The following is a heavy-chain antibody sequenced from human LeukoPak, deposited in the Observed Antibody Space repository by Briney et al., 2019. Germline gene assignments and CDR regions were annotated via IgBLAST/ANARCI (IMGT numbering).Heavy chain of an antibody. J-gene: IGHJ4*02. CDR1: GFTFSSYS. V-gene: IGHV3-48*04. CDR3: ARLGMIQAYSTEDY. CDR2: ISSSSSTI. Sequence: GGSLRLSCAASGFTFSSYSMNWVRQAPGKGLEWVSYISSSSSTIYYADSVKGRFTISRDNAKNTLYLQMNSLRAEDTAVYYCARLGMIQAYSTEDYWGQGTLVTVSS. D-gene: IGHD6-13*01.